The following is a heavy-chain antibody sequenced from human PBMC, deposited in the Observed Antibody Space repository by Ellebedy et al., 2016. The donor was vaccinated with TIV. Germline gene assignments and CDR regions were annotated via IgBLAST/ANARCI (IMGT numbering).Heavy chain of an antibody. V-gene: IGHV1-46*01. D-gene: IGHD3-3*01. Sequence: AASVKVSCKPSGYTFTNYNMHWVRQAPGQGLEWTGMINLSGCSTTYALKFRGRVTMTKDTSTSTPNMELRSLRFEDTAVYYCARSLEWLPGDYWGQGTLVTVSS. CDR3: ARSLEWLPGDY. CDR1: GYTFTNYN. CDR2: INLSGCST. J-gene: IGHJ4*02.